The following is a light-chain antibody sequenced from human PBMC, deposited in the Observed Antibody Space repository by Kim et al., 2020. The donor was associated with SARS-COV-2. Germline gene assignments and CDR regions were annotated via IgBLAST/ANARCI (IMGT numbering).Light chain of an antibody. V-gene: IGLV3-21*02. J-gene: IGLJ2*01. CDR3: QVWESTTDHVI. CDR2: DNS. CDR1: NVGSKN. Sequence: SYELTQPPSVSVAPGQTARIPCGGDNVGSKNVHWYQQKSGQAPVVVVYDNSDRPSGIPERFSGSNSGNTATLTISRVEAGDEADYYCQVWESTTDHVIFGGGTQLTVL.